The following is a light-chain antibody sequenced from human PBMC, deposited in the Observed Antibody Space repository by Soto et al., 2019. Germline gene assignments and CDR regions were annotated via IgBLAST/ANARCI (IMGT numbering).Light chain of an antibody. CDR2: AAS. CDR1: QVIDNY. CDR3: QQYRSYPLP. J-gene: IGKJ4*01. Sequence: DIQMTQSPSSLSASVGDRVTITCRASQVIDNYLGWFQQKPGKAPKSLIYAASGLQSGVPSRFSGSASGTDFTLTISSLQPEDVAIYYCQQYRSYPLPFSGGARVEIK. V-gene: IGKV1-16*01.